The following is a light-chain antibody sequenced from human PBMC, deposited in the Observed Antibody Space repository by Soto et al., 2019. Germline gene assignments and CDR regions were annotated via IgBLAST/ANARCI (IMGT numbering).Light chain of an antibody. CDR1: QSISRN. CDR3: QQSYSLPPT. V-gene: IGKV1-39*01. CDR2: AAA. J-gene: IGKJ1*01. Sequence: DIQMTQSPSYLSASVGDRVTITCRASQSISRNLNWYQQKPGKAPQLLIYAAASLQSGVPSRFSGSGSGTDFTLTFRSLQPEDFANYYCQQSYSLPPTFGQGTKVEIK.